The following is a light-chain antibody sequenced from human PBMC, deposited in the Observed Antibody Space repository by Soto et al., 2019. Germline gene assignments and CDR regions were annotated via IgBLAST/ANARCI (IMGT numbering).Light chain of an antibody. J-gene: IGLJ1*01. CDR1: SSNIGAGYD. CDR3: QAYDTSLSGYV. V-gene: IGLV1-40*01. CDR2: RNR. Sequence: QSVLTQPPSVSGAPGQRVTISCTGSSSNIGAGYDVNWYQHVPGTAPKLLIYRNRNRPSGVPDRISGSKSGTSASLAITGLQAEDEGDYYCQAYDTSLSGYVFGSGTKVTVL.